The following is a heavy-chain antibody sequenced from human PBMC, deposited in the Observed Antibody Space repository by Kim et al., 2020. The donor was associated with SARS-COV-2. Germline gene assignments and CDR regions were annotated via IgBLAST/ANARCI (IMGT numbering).Heavy chain of an antibody. Sequence: ASVKVSCKASGYTFTSYAMNWVRQAPGQGLEWMGWINTNTGNPTYAQGFTGRFVFSLDTSVSTAYLQISSLKAEDTAVYYCARAVRSPLWFGDSYYYGMDVWGQGTTVTVSS. CDR3: ARAVRSPLWFGDSYYYGMDV. J-gene: IGHJ6*02. CDR2: INTNTGNP. V-gene: IGHV7-4-1*02. D-gene: IGHD3-10*01. CDR1: GYTFTSYA.